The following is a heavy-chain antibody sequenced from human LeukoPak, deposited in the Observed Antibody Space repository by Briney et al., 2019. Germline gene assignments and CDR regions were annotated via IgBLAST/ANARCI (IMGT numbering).Heavy chain of an antibody. CDR3: ARHADQRWLVPYGMDV. D-gene: IGHD6-19*01. J-gene: IGHJ6*02. CDR2: IIPIFGIA. Sequence: ASVKVSCKASGGTFSSYAISWVRQAPGQGLEWMGRIIPIFGIANYAQKFQGRVTITADKSTSTAYMELSSLRSEDTAVYYCARHADQRWLVPYGMDVWGQGTTVTVSS. CDR1: GGTFSSYA. V-gene: IGHV1-69*04.